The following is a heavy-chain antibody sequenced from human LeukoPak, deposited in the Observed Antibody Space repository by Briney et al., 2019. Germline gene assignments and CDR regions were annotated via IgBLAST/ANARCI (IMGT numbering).Heavy chain of an antibody. CDR1: GGCISSSSFY. J-gene: IGHJ3*02. CDR3: ARDLSSSVAFDI. Sequence: SETLSLTCIFSGGCISSSSFYWGWIRQPPGKGLEWIGSIYYSGTTYYNPSLKSRVTISIDTSKNRFSLKLSSVTAADTAVYYCARDLSSSVAFDIWGQGTMVTVSS. D-gene: IGHD6-6*01. CDR2: IYYSGTT. V-gene: IGHV4-39*07.